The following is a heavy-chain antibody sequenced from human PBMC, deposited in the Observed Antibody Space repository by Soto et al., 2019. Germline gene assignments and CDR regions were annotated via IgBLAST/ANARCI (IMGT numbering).Heavy chain of an antibody. Sequence: GGSLRLSCAASGSTFSTYAMSWVRQAPGKGLEWVSGISGSGGSTFYADSVKGRFTISRDNSKNTLYLQMNSLRVEDTAVYSCARGGYCSGTSCYADYYYYYMDVWGKGTTDTVSS. D-gene: IGHD2-2*01. V-gene: IGHV3-23*01. CDR2: ISGSGGST. CDR1: GSTFSTYA. J-gene: IGHJ6*03. CDR3: ARGGYCSGTSCYADYYYYYMDV.